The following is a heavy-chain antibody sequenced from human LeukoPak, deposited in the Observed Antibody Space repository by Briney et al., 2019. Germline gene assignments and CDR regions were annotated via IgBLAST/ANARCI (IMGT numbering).Heavy chain of an antibody. CDR1: GYSISSGYY. CDR3: ARGGYYTSGWPFDY. J-gene: IGHJ4*02. CDR2: IFHSGNT. Sequence: SETLSLTCAVSGYSISSGYYWVWIRQAPGKGLGWIGSIFHSGNTYYNPSLQSRVTISLDTPKNQFSLKLSSVNAADTALYYCARGGYYTSGWPFDYWGQGTLVTVSS. D-gene: IGHD6-19*01. V-gene: IGHV4-38-2*01.